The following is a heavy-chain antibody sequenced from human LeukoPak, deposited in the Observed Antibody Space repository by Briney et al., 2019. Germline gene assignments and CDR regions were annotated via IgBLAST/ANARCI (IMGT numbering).Heavy chain of an antibody. J-gene: IGHJ4*02. Sequence: PGGSLRLSCAASGFTFSYNWMHWVRQAPGKGLVWVSRISSDGRTTHYADSVKGRFTISRDNAKNTLFLQMNDLRAEDTAVYYCLGYYSGSPNWGQGTLVTVSS. D-gene: IGHD3-10*01. CDR3: LGYYSGSPN. CDR2: ISSDGRTT. CDR1: GFTFSYNW. V-gene: IGHV3-74*01.